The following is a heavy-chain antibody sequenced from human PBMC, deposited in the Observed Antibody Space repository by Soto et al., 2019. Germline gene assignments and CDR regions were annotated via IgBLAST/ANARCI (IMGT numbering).Heavy chain of an antibody. J-gene: IGHJ4*02. CDR3: ARDPSSGWTNLDY. CDR1: GFTFTSYS. CDR2: ISSSASTI. D-gene: IGHD6-19*01. V-gene: IGHV3-48*02. Sequence: EVQLVESGGGLVQPGGSLRLSCAASGFTFTSYSMNWVRQAPGTGLEWVSYISSSASTIYYADSVKGRFTISRDNAKKSLYLQMNSLRDEDTAVYYCARDPSSGWTNLDYWGQGTLVTVSS.